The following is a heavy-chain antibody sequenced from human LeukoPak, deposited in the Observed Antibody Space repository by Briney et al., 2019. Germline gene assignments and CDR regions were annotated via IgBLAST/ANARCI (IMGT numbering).Heavy chain of an antibody. CDR2: INHSGST. D-gene: IGHD3-22*01. CDR3: ARGSGYYFDSSGSGG. CDR1: GGSFSGYY. V-gene: IGHV4-34*01. J-gene: IGHJ4*02. Sequence: PSETLSLTCAVYGGSFSGYYWSWIRQPPGKGLEWIGEINHSGSTNYNPSLKSRVTISVDTSKNQFSLKLSSVTAADTAVYYCARGSGYYFDSSGSGGWGQGTLVTVSP.